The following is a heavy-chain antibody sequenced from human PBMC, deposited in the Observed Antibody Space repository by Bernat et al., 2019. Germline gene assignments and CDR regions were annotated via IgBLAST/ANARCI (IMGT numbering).Heavy chain of an antibody. V-gene: IGHV5-51*01. CDR2: IYPGDSDT. CDR1: GYSFTSYW. Sequence: EVQLVQSGAEVKKPGESLKISCKGSGYSFTSYWIGWVRQMPGKGLEWRGIIYPGDSDTRYSPSFQVQVTISADKSISTAYLQWSSLKASDTAMYYCARLPYYDFWSGYYSSYMDVWGKGTTVTVSS. J-gene: IGHJ6*03. D-gene: IGHD3-3*01. CDR3: ARLPYYDFWSGYYSSYMDV.